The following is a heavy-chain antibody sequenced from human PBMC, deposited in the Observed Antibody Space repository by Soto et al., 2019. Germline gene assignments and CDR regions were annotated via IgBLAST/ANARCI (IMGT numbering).Heavy chain of an antibody. CDR2: I. V-gene: IGHV3-21*06. Sequence: IHYADSVQGRFTISRDNAKNSLYLQMNSLRAEDTAIYYCARDTNYWSQGTLVTVSS. CDR3: ARDTNY. J-gene: IGHJ4*02.